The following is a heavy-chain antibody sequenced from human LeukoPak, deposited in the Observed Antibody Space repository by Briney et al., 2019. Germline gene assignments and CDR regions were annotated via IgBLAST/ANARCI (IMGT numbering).Heavy chain of an antibody. J-gene: IGHJ4*02. CDR1: GFTVSSTY. D-gene: IGHD3-10*01. CDR2: MYSGGNT. V-gene: IGHV3-66*01. CDR3: ARADFGITMVRGVMGY. Sequence: GGSLRLSCAASGFTVSSTYMSWVRQAPGKGLEWVSVMYSGGNTYYADSVKGRFTISRDSSKNTLYLQMNSLRAEDTAVYYCARADFGITMVRGVMGYWGQGTLVTVSS.